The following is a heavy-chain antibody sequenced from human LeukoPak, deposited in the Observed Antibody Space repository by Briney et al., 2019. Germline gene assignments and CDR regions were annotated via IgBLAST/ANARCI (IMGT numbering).Heavy chain of an antibody. J-gene: IGHJ4*02. CDR1: GFTFDDYA. D-gene: IGHD3-10*01. CDR2: ISGSGGST. CDR3: ARGHYYFDY. V-gene: IGHV3-23*01. Sequence: PGGSLRLSCAASGFTFDDYAMHWVRQAPGKGLEWVSGISGSGGSTYYADSVKGRFTISRDNSKNTLYLQMNSLRAEDTAVYYCARGHYYFDYWGQGTLVTVSS.